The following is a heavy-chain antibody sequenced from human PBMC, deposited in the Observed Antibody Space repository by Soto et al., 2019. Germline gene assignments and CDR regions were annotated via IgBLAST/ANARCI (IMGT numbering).Heavy chain of an antibody. J-gene: IGHJ4*02. D-gene: IGHD3-9*01. CDR3: SKVPQWVLRYHDWFFDY. V-gene: IGHV3-23*01. CDR2: ISGSGDIT. CDR1: GFSFSNSA. Sequence: EVQLLESGGGLVQPGGSLRLSCAVSGFSFSNSAMTWVRQAPGKGLEWVSGISGSGDITYNTDSVKGRFAISRDTSKNVVYLQMRSLRAEYTAVYYCSKVPQWVLRYHDWFFDYWGQGTLVTGSS.